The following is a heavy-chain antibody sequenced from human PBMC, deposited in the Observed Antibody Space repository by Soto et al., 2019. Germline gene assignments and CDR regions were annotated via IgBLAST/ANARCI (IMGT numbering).Heavy chain of an antibody. Sequence: QVQLVESGGGVVQPGRSLRLSCAASGFTFSHYAMHWVRQAPGKGLEWVAIMSYDGSNEYYADSVKGRFTISRDNSKNTLYLQMNSLRAEDTAVYYCAKDGRQNFDYLGQGTLVTVYS. CDR2: MSYDGSNE. CDR3: AKDGRQNFDY. J-gene: IGHJ4*02. D-gene: IGHD1-26*01. V-gene: IGHV3-30*18. CDR1: GFTFSHYA.